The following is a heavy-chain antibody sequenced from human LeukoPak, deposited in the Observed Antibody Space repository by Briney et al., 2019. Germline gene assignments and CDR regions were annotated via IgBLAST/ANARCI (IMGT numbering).Heavy chain of an antibody. CDR3: ARSGGSHPTNWFDP. D-gene: IGHD3-10*01. CDR2: INWNGGST. CDR1: GFTFDDYG. V-gene: IGHV3-20*01. Sequence: GGSLRLSCAASGFTFDDYGMSWVRQAPGKGLEWVSGINWNGGSTGYADSVKGRFTISRDNAKNSLYLQMNSLRAEDTALYHCARSGGSHPTNWFDPWGQGTLVTVSS. J-gene: IGHJ5*02.